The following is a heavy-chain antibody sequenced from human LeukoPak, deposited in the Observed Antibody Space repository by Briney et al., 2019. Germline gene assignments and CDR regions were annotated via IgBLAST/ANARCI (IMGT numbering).Heavy chain of an antibody. CDR3: ARVGTDVAGIDDAFDV. J-gene: IGHJ3*01. D-gene: IGHD6-19*01. CDR2: MNPNSGNT. CDR1: GYSFTDYD. Sequence: ASVRVSCKAFGYSFTDYDINWVRQATGQGLEWMGWMNPNSGNTGFAQEFQGRVTITMATSTSTVYMELSSLRFDDTAIYYCARVGTDVAGIDDAFDVWGQGTRVTVAS. V-gene: IGHV1-8*02.